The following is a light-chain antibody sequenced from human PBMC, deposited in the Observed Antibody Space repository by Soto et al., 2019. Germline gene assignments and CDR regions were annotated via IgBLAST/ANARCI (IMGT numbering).Light chain of an antibody. V-gene: IGLV2-8*01. CDR3: SSYAGSNHLV. CDR1: SSDVGGYNY. Sequence: QSALTQPPSASGSLGQSVTISCTGTSSDVGGYNYVSWYQQHPGKAPKLVIYDVSQRPSGVPDRFSGSKSGNTASLTVSGLQAEDEADYYCSSYAGSNHLVFGTGTKLTVL. J-gene: IGLJ1*01. CDR2: DVS.